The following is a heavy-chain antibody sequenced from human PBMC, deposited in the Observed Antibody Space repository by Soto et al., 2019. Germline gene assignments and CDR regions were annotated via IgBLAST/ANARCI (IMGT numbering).Heavy chain of an antibody. V-gene: IGHV3-23*01. CDR1: GFTFSNYA. CDR2: ISGSGGTT. Sequence: EVQLLESGGGLVQPGRSLRLSCAASGFTFSNYAMSWVRQAPGQGLDWVSAISGSGGTTYYADSVKGRFTISRDNSKNTLFRKMNSLRAEDAAVYYCAKFFVETGSNSGWPWSFHYWGQGTLVTVSS. CDR3: AKFFVETGSNSGWPWSFHY. D-gene: IGHD6-25*01. J-gene: IGHJ4*02.